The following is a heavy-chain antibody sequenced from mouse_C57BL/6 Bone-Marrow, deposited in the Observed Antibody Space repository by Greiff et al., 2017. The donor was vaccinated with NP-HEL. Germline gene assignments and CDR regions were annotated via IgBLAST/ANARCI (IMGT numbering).Heavy chain of an antibody. CDR3: ASDYGSSPFAY. D-gene: IGHD1-1*01. Sequence: QVQLKQSGAELVRPGTSVKVSCKASGYAFTNYLIEWVKQRPGQGLEWIGVINPGSGGTNYNEKFQGKATLTADKSSSTAYMQLSSLTSEDSAVYCCASDYGSSPFAYWGQGTLVTVSA. J-gene: IGHJ3*01. V-gene: IGHV1-54*01. CDR2: INPGSGGT. CDR1: GYAFTNYL.